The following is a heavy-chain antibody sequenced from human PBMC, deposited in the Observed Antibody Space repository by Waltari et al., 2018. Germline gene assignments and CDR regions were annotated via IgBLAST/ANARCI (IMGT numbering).Heavy chain of an antibody. J-gene: IGHJ4*02. V-gene: IGHV4-38-2*02. D-gene: IGHD6-6*01. Sequence: QVQLQESGPGLVKPSETLSLTCTVSGYSISSGYYWGWIRQPPGKGLEWIGSIYHSGSTYYTPPLKSRVTISVDTSKNQFSLKLSSVTAADTAVYYCARGTSIAASDYWGQGTLVTVSS. CDR1: GYSISSGYY. CDR3: ARGTSIAASDY. CDR2: IYHSGST.